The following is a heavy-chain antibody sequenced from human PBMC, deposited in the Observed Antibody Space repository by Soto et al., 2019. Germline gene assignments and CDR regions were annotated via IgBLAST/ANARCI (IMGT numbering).Heavy chain of an antibody. CDR3: AKDDDTIGHYSLLDF. V-gene: IGHV3-33*06. CDR2: TWSGGRGE. Sequence: QVQLVESGGGVVQPGTSLRLSCAASGFAFSYHGIHWVRQAPGQGLEWVGVTWSGGRGEFYADSVRGRFTISRDNSKTTVYLQMNSLRVEDTAVYYCAKDDDTIGHYSLLDFWGQGSLVTVSS. CDR1: GFAFSYHG. D-gene: IGHD3-22*01. J-gene: IGHJ4*02.